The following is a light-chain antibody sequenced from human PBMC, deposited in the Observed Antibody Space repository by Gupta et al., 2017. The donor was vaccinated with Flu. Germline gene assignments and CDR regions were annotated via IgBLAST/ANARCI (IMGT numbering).Light chain of an antibody. CDR2: TDN. V-gene: IGLV3-25*01. CDR3: HSADRSDTSIV. CDR1: ALPSQY. J-gene: IGLJ2*01. Sequence: GQTARMTGYGDALPSQYSCWYQRKPGQAPIVIIYTDNERASGIPERFSGSRSGTIGTLTIAGVQAEEEADYYCHSADRSDTSIVFGGGTKLTVL.